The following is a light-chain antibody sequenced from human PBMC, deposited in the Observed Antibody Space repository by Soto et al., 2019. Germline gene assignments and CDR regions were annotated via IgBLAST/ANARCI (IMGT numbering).Light chain of an antibody. CDR2: LEGSGSY. CDR1: SGHSSYI. V-gene: IGLV4-60*03. Sequence: QSVLTQSSSASASLGSSVKLTCTLSSGHSSYIIAWHQQQPGKAPRYLMKLEGSGSYNKGSGVPDRFSGSSSGADRYLTISNLQSEDEADYYCETWDSNTHPRVFGGGTKLTVL. J-gene: IGLJ2*01. CDR3: ETWDSNTHPRV.